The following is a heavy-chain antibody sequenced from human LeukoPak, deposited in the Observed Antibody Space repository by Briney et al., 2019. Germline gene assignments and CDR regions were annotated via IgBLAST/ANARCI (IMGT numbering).Heavy chain of an antibody. CDR3: ARGYCSGGSCYYFDY. CDR2: ISGSSTYT. D-gene: IGHD2-15*01. V-gene: IGHV3-11*06. Sequence: PGGSLRLSCAASGFTFYDYYMSWIRQAPGEGLEWISYISGSSTYTNYADSVRGRFTISRDNAKNSLYLQMNSLRAEDTAVYYCARGYCSGGSCYYFDYWGQGTLVAVSS. CDR1: GFTFYDYY. J-gene: IGHJ4*02.